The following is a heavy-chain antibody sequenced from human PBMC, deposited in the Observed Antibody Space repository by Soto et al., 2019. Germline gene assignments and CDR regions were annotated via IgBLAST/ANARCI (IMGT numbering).Heavy chain of an antibody. V-gene: IGHV1-18*01. D-gene: IGHD2-8*01. Sequence: RASVKVSCKAFGFTFSNYGLNWVRQAPGQGLEWMGWVSANNGHTNYAQNLQGRVSMTTDTSTSTAYMELRGLTFDDTAVYYCARDIESVTAKHFFYYYAMDVWGQGTTVTVSS. CDR2: VSANNGHT. J-gene: IGHJ6*02. CDR3: ARDIESVTAKHFFYYYAMDV. CDR1: GFTFSNYG.